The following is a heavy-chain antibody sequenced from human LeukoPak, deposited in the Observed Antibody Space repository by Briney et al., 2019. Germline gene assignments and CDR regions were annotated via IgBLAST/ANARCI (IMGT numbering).Heavy chain of an antibody. CDR3: VSTTRSSPFDN. Sequence: AGGSLRLSCAASGFTFSAYWMSWVRQAPGKGLEWLANIKQDGSDKQYVDSVKGRLAISRDNAKTSVYLQMNSLRAEDTAVYYCVSTTRSSPFDNWGQGTLVTVSS. D-gene: IGHD1-1*01. CDR1: GFTFSAYW. V-gene: IGHV3-7*01. CDR2: IKQDGSDK. J-gene: IGHJ4*02.